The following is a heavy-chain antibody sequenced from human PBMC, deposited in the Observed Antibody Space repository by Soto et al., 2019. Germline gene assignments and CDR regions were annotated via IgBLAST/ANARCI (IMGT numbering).Heavy chain of an antibody. CDR1: GESFSGYY. CDR3: AGNIVATISSFDY. Sequence: SETLSLTCAVYGESFSGYYWSWIRQPPGKGLEWIGEINHSGSTNYNPSLKSRVTMSVDTSKNQFSLKLSSVTAADTAVYYCAGNIVATISSFDYWGQGTLVTVSS. D-gene: IGHD5-12*01. J-gene: IGHJ4*02. CDR2: INHSGST. V-gene: IGHV4-34*01.